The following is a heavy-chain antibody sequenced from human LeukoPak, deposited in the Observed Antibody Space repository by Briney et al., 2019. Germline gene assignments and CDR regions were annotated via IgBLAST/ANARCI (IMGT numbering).Heavy chain of an antibody. D-gene: IGHD3-10*01. Sequence: EGSLRLSCAASGFTVSSNYMSWVRQAPGKGLEWVSVIYSGGSTYYADSVKGRFTISRDNSKNTLYLQMNSLRAEDTAVYYCARVWFGESFDYWGQGTLVTVSS. CDR1: GFTVSSNY. CDR2: IYSGGST. V-gene: IGHV3-53*01. CDR3: ARVWFGESFDY. J-gene: IGHJ4*02.